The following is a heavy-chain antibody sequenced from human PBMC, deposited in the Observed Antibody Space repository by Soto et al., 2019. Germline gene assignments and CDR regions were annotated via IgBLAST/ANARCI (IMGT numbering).Heavy chain of an antibody. CDR1: GYTFTSYA. CDR3: ARAGDDFWSGYPD. D-gene: IGHD3-3*01. J-gene: IGHJ4*02. V-gene: IGHV1-3*01. Sequence: ASVKVSCKASGYTFTSYAMHWVRQAPGQRLEWMGWINAGNGNTKYSQKFQGRVTITRDTSASTAYMELSSLRSEDTAVYYCARAGDDFWSGYPDWGQGTLVTSPQ. CDR2: INAGNGNT.